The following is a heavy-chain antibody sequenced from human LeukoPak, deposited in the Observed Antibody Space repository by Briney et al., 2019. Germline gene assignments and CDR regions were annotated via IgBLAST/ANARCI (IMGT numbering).Heavy chain of an antibody. J-gene: IGHJ5*02. D-gene: IGHD2-15*01. V-gene: IGHV1-18*01. CDR3: ARDSSGYCSGGSCPGDP. CDR2: INAYNGNT. CDR1: GYTCTIYG. Sequence: GASVTVSCKASGYTCTIYGISWVRQAPAPGQEWMGLINAYNGNTNYAQTLQGRLTMTTDTSTSTAYMERRRLRSDDTAVYYGARDSSGYCSGGSCPGDPWGQGSLVTVSS.